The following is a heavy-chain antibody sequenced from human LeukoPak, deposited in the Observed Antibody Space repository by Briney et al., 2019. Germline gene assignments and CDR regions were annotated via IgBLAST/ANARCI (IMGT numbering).Heavy chain of an antibody. J-gene: IGHJ5*02. Sequence: NPSETLSLTCAVYGGSFSGYYWSWIRQPPGKGLEWIGEINHSGSTNYNPSLKSRVTISVDTSKNQFSLKLSPVTAADTAVYYCARGIAYYYGYRVSWFDPWGQGTLVTVSS. D-gene: IGHD3-10*01. CDR3: ARGIAYYYGYRVSWFDP. V-gene: IGHV4-34*01. CDR2: INHSGST. CDR1: GGSFSGYY.